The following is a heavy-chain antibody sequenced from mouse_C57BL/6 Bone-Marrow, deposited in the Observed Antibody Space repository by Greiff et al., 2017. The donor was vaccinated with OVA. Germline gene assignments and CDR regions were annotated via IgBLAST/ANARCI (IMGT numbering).Heavy chain of an antibody. D-gene: IGHD1-1*01. J-gene: IGHJ2*01. CDR1: GYSITSGYY. CDR3: ARDGYYYGSSYGDFDY. Sequence: ESGPGLVKPSQSLSLTCSVTGYSITSGYYWNWIRQFPGNKLEWMGYISYDGSNNYNPSLKNRISITRDTSKNQFFLKLNSVTTEDTATYYCARDGYYYGSSYGDFDYWGQGTTLTVSS. V-gene: IGHV3-6*01. CDR2: ISYDGSN.